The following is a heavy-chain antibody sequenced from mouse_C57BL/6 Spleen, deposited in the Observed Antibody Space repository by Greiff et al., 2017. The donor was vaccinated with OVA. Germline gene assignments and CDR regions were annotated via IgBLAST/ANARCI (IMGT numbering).Heavy chain of an antibody. D-gene: IGHD1-2*01. V-gene: IGHV1-42*01. CDR3: ARRTTASFDY. CDR2: INPSTGGT. Sequence: VQLQQSGPELVKPGASVKISFKASGYSFTGYYMNWVKQSPEKSLEWIGEINPSTGGTTYNQKFKAKATLTVDKSSSTAYMQLKSLTSEDSAVYYCARRTTASFDYWGQGTTLTVSS. J-gene: IGHJ2*01. CDR1: GYSFTGYY.